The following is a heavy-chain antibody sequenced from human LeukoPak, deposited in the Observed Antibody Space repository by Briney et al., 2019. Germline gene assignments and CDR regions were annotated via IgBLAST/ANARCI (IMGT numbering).Heavy chain of an antibody. CDR1: GGSFSGYY. Sequence: SETLSLTCAVYGGSFSGYYWSWIRQPPGKGLEWIGEINHSGSTNYNPSLKSRVTISVDTSKNQFSLNLSSVTAADTAVYYCARPDKSSGWPEYFQHWGQGTLVTVSS. CDR2: INHSGST. D-gene: IGHD6-19*01. J-gene: IGHJ1*01. CDR3: ARPDKSSGWPEYFQH. V-gene: IGHV4-34*01.